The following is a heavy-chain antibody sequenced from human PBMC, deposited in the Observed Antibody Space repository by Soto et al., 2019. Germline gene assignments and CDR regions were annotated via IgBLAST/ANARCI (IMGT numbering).Heavy chain of an antibody. CDR1: GFTFSEAW. D-gene: IGHD2-15*01. CDR3: TTIAD. CDR2: SKSKSDGGAT. J-gene: IGHJ4*02. Sequence: LRLSCVTSGFTFSEAWISWVRQAPGKGLEWIGRSKSKSDGGATAYAAPVQGRFLISRDDSKGILYLQMNSLETADTGVYYCTTIADWGQGTLVTVSS. V-gene: IGHV3-15*01.